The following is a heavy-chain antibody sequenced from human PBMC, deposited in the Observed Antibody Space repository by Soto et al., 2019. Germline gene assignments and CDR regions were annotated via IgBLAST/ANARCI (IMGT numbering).Heavy chain of an antibody. J-gene: IGHJ4*02. CDR3: ARGRSFRLVGVPLDS. D-gene: IGHD3-16*02. CDR2: IYATGTT. Sequence: SETLSLTCTVSGASISGFYWSWIRKSAGKGLEWIGRIYATGTTDYNPSLKSRVMMSVDTSKKQFSLKLRSVTAADTAVYYCARGRSFRLVGVPLDSWGQGTLVTVSS. V-gene: IGHV4-4*07. CDR1: GASISGFY.